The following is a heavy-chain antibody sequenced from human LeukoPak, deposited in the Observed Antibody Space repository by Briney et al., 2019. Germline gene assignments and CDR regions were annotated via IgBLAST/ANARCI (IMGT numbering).Heavy chain of an antibody. Sequence: SQTLSLTCTVSGGSISSGGYYWSWIRQHPGKGLEWIGYIYYSGSTYYNPSLKSRVTISVDKSKNQFSLKLSSVTAADTAVYYCARDPGIYSSGWYGAFDIWGQGTMVTVSS. V-gene: IGHV4-31*03. D-gene: IGHD6-19*01. J-gene: IGHJ3*02. CDR3: ARDPGIYSSGWYGAFDI. CDR2: IYYSGST. CDR1: GGSISSGGYY.